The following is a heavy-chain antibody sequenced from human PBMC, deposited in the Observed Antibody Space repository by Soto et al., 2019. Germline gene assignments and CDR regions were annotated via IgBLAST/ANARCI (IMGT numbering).Heavy chain of an antibody. J-gene: IGHJ6*02. CDR2: ISAYNGNT. CDR1: GYTFTSYG. CDR3: ARVAAAGTFLYYYYGMDV. V-gene: IGHV1-18*01. Sequence: ASVKVSCKASGYTFTSYGISWVRQAPGQGLEWMGWISAYNGNTNYAQKLQGRVTMTTDPSTSTAYMELRSLRSDDTAVYYCARVAAAGTFLYYYYGMDVWGQGTTVSVSS. D-gene: IGHD6-13*01.